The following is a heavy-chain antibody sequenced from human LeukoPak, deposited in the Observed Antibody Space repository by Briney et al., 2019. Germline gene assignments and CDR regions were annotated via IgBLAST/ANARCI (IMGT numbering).Heavy chain of an antibody. D-gene: IGHD3-10*01. V-gene: IGHV4-30-2*06. Sequence: SETLSLTCAVSGGSISSGGYSWAWIRQSPGKGLEWIGYIYDDGSTYYIPSLKSRITISVDSSRNQFSLKLTSVTSADSAVYYCARSPYLYGSGSYSPFDYWGQGILVTVSS. J-gene: IGHJ4*02. CDR2: IYDDGST. CDR1: GGSISSGGYS. CDR3: ARSPYLYGSGSYSPFDY.